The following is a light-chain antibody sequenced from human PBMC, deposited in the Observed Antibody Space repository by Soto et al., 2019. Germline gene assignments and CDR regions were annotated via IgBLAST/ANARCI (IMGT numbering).Light chain of an antibody. J-gene: IGLJ2*01. Sequence: QSVLTQPPSASGSPGQRVTISCSGSSSNIGTNTVNWYQQFPGTAPKLLMYDKGLRPSGVPDRISGSKSGNSATLAISGLQSEDEADYYCTAWDDSRIGHVVFGGGTKLTVL. CDR3: TAWDDSRIGHVV. CDR1: SSNIGTNT. V-gene: IGLV1-44*01. CDR2: DKG.